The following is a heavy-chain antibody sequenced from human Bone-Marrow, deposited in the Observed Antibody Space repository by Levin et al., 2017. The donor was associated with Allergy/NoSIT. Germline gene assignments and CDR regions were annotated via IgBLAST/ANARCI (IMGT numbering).Heavy chain of an antibody. CDR2: IFPMLGIT. CDR3: ARDREENWFDP. Sequence: SVKVSCKASGGSFSSSAFSWVRQAPGQGLEWMGRIFPMLGITNFAPNFTDRVTFTTDNSATTAFMELSSLRPDDTAVYFCARDREENWFDPWGQGTLVTVSS. CDR1: GGSFSSSA. V-gene: IGHV1-69*04. J-gene: IGHJ5*02. D-gene: IGHD1-26*01.